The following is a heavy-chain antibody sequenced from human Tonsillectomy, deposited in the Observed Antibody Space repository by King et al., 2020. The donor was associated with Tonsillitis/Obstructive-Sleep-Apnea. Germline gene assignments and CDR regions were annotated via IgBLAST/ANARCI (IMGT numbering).Heavy chain of an antibody. CDR2: IIGSGGRT. CDR3: GRPDCSSTSCYTVDY. CDR1: GFTFSSYA. D-gene: IGHD2-2*02. Sequence: VQLVESGGGLVQPGGSLRLSCAASGFTFSSYAMSWVRQAPGKGLEWVAAIIGSGGRTYYADSVKGRFTISRDTSKNTLYLQMNSLRAEDTAVYYCGRPDCSSTSCYTVDYWGQGTLVTVSS. V-gene: IGHV3-23*04. J-gene: IGHJ4*02.